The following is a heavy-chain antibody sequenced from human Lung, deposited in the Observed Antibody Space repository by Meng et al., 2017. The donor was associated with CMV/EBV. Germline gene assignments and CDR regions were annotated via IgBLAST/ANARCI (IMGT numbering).Heavy chain of an antibody. CDR3: ARDRDPAGDAVDI. CDR1: GFAFSSYA. J-gene: IGHJ3*02. Sequence: GEXXTISCAASGFAFSSYAMSWVRQPPGQGLEWVSVIFSGGSTAYYADSVKGRFTISRDNAKNSLYLQMNSLRAEDTALYYCARDRDPAGDAVDIWGQGTMVTVSS. CDR2: IFSGGSTA. D-gene: IGHD2-2*01. V-gene: IGHV3-23*03.